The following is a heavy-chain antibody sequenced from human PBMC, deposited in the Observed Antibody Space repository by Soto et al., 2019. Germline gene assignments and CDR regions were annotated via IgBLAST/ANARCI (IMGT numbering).Heavy chain of an antibody. Sequence: SETLSLTCSVSGDSISTVDYFWAWIRQPPGQALEYIGYIYKSATTYYNPSFKSRVAISLDTSKRQFSLNVTSVTAADTAVYFCARGRYCLTGRCFPNWFDSWGQGTLVTVSS. CDR2: IYKSATT. V-gene: IGHV4-30-4*01. CDR3: ARGRYCLTGRCFPNWFDS. CDR1: GDSISTVDYF. D-gene: IGHD2-15*01. J-gene: IGHJ5*01.